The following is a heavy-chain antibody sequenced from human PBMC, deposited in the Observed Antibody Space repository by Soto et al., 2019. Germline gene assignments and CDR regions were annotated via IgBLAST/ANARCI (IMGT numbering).Heavy chain of an antibody. D-gene: IGHD6-13*01. CDR2: IYYSGST. J-gene: IGHJ6*02. V-gene: IGHV4-59*01. CDR3: ARVMLVNSSSWDHYYYYGMDV. CDR1: GGSISSYY. Sequence: PSETLSLTCTVSGGSISSYYWSWIRQPPGKGLEWIGYIYYSGSTNYNPSLKSRVTISVDTSKNQFSLKLSSVTAADTAVYYCARVMLVNSSSWDHYYYYGMDVWGQGTTVTVSS.